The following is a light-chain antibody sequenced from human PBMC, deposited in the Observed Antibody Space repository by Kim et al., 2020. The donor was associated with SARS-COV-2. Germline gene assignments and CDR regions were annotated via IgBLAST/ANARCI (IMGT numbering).Light chain of an antibody. J-gene: IGKJ1*01. Sequence: SAPVGDKVPITGQASQDISDYLHGYQQKPGKAPKLLIYDASNLETGVPPRFSGGGSGTDFTFTISSLQPEDNETYYGQQYDNLWTFVQGTKVDIK. CDR3: QQYDNLWT. CDR1: QDISDY. CDR2: DAS. V-gene: IGKV1-33*01.